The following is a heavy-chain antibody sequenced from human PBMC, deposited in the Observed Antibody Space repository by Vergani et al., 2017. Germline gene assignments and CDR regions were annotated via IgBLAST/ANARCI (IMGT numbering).Heavy chain of an antibody. J-gene: IGHJ6*02. V-gene: IGHV3-23*01. CDR2: ISGSGGST. CDR1: GFTFNHYA. D-gene: IGHD5-12*01. Sequence: EVQLLESGGDLVQPGGSLRLSCSASGFTFNHYAMNWVRQAPGKGLEWVSGISGSGGSTYYAGSVKGRFTISRDRSKNTLYLQMNSLSAGDTAVYYCAKANPLNSDYDYLYYYHAMDVWGQGTTVTVSS. CDR3: AKANPLNSDYDYLYYYHAMDV.